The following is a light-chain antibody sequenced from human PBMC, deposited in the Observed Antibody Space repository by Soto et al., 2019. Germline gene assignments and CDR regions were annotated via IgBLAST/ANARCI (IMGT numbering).Light chain of an antibody. CDR1: QSVTNN. V-gene: IGKV3-15*01. Sequence: EIVLTQSPGTLSLSPGERATLSCRASQSVTNNVAWYQQKPGQAPRLLIYGAFTRATGIPARFSGSGSGTEFTLTISRLQSEDFAVYHCQQYNNSPWTFGQGTKVDIK. J-gene: IGKJ1*01. CDR3: QQYNNSPWT. CDR2: GAF.